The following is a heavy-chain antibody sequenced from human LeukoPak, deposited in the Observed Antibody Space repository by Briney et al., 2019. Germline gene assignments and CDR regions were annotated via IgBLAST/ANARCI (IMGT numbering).Heavy chain of an antibody. CDR3: ARGSLRIGGWFDP. Sequence: SETLSLTCTVSDGSISSTIYYWGWIRQPPGKGLEWIGSIYYSGSTYYNPSLKSRVTISVDTSKNQFSLKLSSVTAADTAVYYCARGSLRIGGWFDPWGQGTLVTVSS. CDR1: DGSISSTIYY. D-gene: IGHD1-26*01. CDR2: IYYSGST. V-gene: IGHV4-39*07. J-gene: IGHJ5*02.